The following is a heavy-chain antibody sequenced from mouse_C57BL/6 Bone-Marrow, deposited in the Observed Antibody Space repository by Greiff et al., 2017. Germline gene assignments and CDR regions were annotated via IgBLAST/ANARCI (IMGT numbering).Heavy chain of an antibody. CDR3: ASSMMVTTFLFAY. V-gene: IGHV7-3*01. Sequence: EVKLVESGGGLVQPGGSLSLSCAASGFIFTDYYMSWVRQPPGKALEWLGFIRNKANGYTTEYSASVKGRFTISRDNSQSILYLQMNALRAEDSATYYCASSMMVTTFLFAYWGQGTLVTVSA. J-gene: IGHJ3*01. CDR1: GFIFTDYY. CDR2: IRNKANGYTT. D-gene: IGHD2-3*01.